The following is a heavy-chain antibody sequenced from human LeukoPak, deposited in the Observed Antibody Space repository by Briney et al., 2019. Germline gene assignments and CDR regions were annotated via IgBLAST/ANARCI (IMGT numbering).Heavy chain of an antibody. CDR3: ALRYPAFGY. Sequence: AETLSLTCAVYDGSFSGYYWSWIRQPPGKGLEWIGEINHSGSTNYNPSLKSRVTISVDTSKNQFSLKLSSVTAADTAVYHCALRYPAFGYWGQGTLVTVSS. CDR1: DGSFSGYY. V-gene: IGHV4-34*01. D-gene: IGHD1-26*01. J-gene: IGHJ4*02. CDR2: INHSGST.